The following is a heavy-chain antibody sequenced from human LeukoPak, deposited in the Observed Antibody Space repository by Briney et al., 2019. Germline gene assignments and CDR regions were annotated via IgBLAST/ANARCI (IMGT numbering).Heavy chain of an antibody. D-gene: IGHD3-22*01. V-gene: IGHV4-59*01. CDR1: GGSISSYY. J-gene: IGHJ2*01. CDR3: ARVVDDSSGYWFWYFDL. CDR2: IYYSGST. Sequence: PSETLSLTCTVSGGSISSYYWSWIRQPPGKGLEWIGYIYYSGSTNYNPSLKSRVTISVDTSKNQFSLKLSSVTAADTAVYYCARVVDDSSGYWFWYFDLWGRGTLVTVSS.